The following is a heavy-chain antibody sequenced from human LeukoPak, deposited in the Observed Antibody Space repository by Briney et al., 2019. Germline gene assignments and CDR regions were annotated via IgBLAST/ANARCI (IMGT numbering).Heavy chain of an antibody. CDR1: GGSISSSNW. CDR3: ARCTAFSGWSNHYYYYGMDV. J-gene: IGHJ6*02. V-gene: IGHV4-4*02. CDR2: IYHSGST. D-gene: IGHD6-13*01. Sequence: SETLSLTCAGSGGSISSSNWWSWVRQPPGKGLEWIGEIYHSGSTNYNPSLKSRVTISVDKSKNQFSLKLSSMTAADTAVYYCARCTAFSGWSNHYYYYGMDVWGQGTTVTVSS.